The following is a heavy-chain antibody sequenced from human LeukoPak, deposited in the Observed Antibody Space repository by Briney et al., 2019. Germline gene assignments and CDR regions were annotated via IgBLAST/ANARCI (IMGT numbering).Heavy chain of an antibody. D-gene: IGHD3-10*01. V-gene: IGHV4-34*01. CDR3: ARPKLLGFGETHGAFDI. CDR1: GGSFSGYY. CDR2: INHSGST. Sequence: PSETLSLTCAVYGGSFSGYYWSWIRQPPGKGLEWIGEINHSGSTNYNPSLKSRVTISVDTSKNQFSLKLSSVTAADTAVYYCARPKLLGFGETHGAFDIWGQGTMVTVSS. J-gene: IGHJ3*02.